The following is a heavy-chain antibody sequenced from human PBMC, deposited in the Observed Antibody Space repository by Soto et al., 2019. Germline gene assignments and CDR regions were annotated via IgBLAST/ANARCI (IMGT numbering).Heavy chain of an antibody. CDR3: ARVNDFWSGSTYYYMDL. CDR2: IKQDGSEA. CDR1: GFTFSRYW. J-gene: IGHJ6*03. D-gene: IGHD3-3*01. Sequence: EVQLVESGGGLVQPGGSLRLSCEASGFTFSRYWMPGVRQAPGKGLEWLANIKQDGSEAYYVDSVKGRFTIFRDNARNSLYLQMNSQRAEDTAVYYCARVNDFWSGSTYYYMDLWGQGTTVTVSS. V-gene: IGHV3-7*01.